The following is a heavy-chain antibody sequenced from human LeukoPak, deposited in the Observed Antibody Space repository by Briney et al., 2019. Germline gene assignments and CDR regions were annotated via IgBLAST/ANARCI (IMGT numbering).Heavy chain of an antibody. V-gene: IGHV3-48*03. D-gene: IGHD3-22*01. CDR3: ARDYYDSSGY. J-gene: IGHJ4*02. CDR2: INHNGETI. CDR1: GFPFNSHV. Sequence: GGSLRLSCAASGFPFNSHVMIWVRQAPGKGLEWVSYINHNGETIYYPDFVKGRFTISRDNAKNSLYLQMNSLRAEDTAVYYCARDYYDSSGYWGQGTLVTVSS.